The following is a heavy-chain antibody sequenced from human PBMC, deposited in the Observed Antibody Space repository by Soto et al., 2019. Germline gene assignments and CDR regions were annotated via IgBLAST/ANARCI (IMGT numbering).Heavy chain of an antibody. CDR3: ARDGGSYYMGVDA. J-gene: IGHJ4*02. V-gene: IGHV1-2*02. Sequence: ASVKVSCTASGYTFTDYYMHWVRQAPGQGLEWMGWINPNSGGTNYAQKFQGRVTMTRDTSISTAYMELSRLRSDDTAVYYCARDGGSYYMGVDAGGQGTRVTVAS. CDR1: GYTFTDYY. CDR2: INPNSGGT. D-gene: IGHD1-26*01.